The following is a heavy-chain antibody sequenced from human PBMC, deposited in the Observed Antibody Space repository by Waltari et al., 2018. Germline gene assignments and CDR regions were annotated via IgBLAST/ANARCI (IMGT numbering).Heavy chain of an antibody. V-gene: IGHV3-74*01. CDR1: GFAFNGSW. CDR2: INKNGDAT. D-gene: IGHD2-15*01. J-gene: IGHJ4*02. CDR3: ARSGGYIDY. Sequence: EVNLVESGGGVVQPGGSLRLSCAASGFAFNGSWMHWVRQAPGKGLVWVSRINKNGDATSYADSVKGRFTISKDNAKNTLYLEMNSLRAEDTAVYYCARSGGYIDYWGQGTLVTVSS.